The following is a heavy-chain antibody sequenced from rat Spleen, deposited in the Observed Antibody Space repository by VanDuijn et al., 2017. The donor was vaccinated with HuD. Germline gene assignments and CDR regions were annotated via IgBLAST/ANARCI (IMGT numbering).Heavy chain of an antibody. CDR1: GFTFSDYY. CDR3: ARDALSSYPYVMDA. Sequence: EVHLVESGGGLVQPGRSMKLSCAASGFTFSDYYMAWVRQAPKKGLEWVASISYEGSSTYYRDSVKGRFTISRDNAKSTLYLQMDSLRSEDTATYDCARDALSSYPYVMDAWGQGASVTVSS. CDR2: ISYEGSST. V-gene: IGHV5-22*01. J-gene: IGHJ4*01. D-gene: IGHD1-2*01.